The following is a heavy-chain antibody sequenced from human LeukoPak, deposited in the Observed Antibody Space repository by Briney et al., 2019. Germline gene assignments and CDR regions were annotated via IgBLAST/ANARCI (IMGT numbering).Heavy chain of an antibody. CDR3: ARDGEYGGDYYYYYMDV. Sequence: ASVKVSCKASGYTFTSYDINWVRQATGQGLEWMGWMNPNSGNTGYAQKFQGRVTMTRNTSISTAYMELSSLRAEDTAVYYCARDGEYGGDYYYYYMDVWGKGTTVTVSS. CDR2: MNPNSGNT. CDR1: GYTFTSYD. V-gene: IGHV1-8*01. J-gene: IGHJ6*03. D-gene: IGHD7-27*01.